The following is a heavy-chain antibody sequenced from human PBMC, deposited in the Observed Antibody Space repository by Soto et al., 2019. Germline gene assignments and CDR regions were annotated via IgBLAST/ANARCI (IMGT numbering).Heavy chain of an antibody. CDR2: IKQDGSEK. CDR3: AGAPQSLAAGKRYYYYYYMDV. V-gene: IGHV3-7*01. Sequence: PGGSLRLSCAASGFTFSSYWMSWVRQAPGKGLEWVANIKQDGSEKYYVDSVKGRFTISRDNAKNSLYLQMNSLRAEDTAVYYCAGAPQSLAAGKRYYYYYYMDVWGRGTTVTVSS. CDR1: GFTFSSYW. D-gene: IGHD6-25*01. J-gene: IGHJ6*03.